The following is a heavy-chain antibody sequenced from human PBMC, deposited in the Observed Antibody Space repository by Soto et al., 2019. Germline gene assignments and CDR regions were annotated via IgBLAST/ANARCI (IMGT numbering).Heavy chain of an antibody. D-gene: IGHD3-10*01. V-gene: IGHV3-13*01. CDR2: IGTAGDT. CDR1: GFTFSSYD. CDR3: ARVYYYGSGSSFKYYYMDV. Sequence: EVQLVESGGGLVQPGGSLRLSCAASGFTFSSYDMHWVRQATGKGLEWVSAIGTAGDTYYPGSVKGRFTISSENAKNSLYLQMNSLRAGDTAVYYCARVYYYGSGSSFKYYYMDVWGKGTTVTVSS. J-gene: IGHJ6*03.